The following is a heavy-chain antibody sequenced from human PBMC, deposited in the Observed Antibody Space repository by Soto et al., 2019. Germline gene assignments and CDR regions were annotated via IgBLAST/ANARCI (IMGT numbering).Heavy chain of an antibody. CDR2: ISVYNGFT. CDR3: AREFEGQSSSWPFDY. Sequence: QVQLVQSGAEVKKPGASVRVSCRASGYTFPTYGIAWVRQAPGQGLESMGWISVYNGFTHYAQKFRGRVTVTAETSKSTVYMELRSLTSDDTAVYYCAREFEGQSSSWPFDYWGQGTLVTVSS. J-gene: IGHJ4*02. V-gene: IGHV1-18*01. CDR1: GYTFPTYG. D-gene: IGHD6-13*01.